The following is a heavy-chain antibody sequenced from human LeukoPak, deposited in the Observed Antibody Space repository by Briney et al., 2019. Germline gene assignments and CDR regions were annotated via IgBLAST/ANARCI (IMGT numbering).Heavy chain of an antibody. CDR3: ARAQQYYYGSGSYLVY. CDR1: GFTFSSYS. J-gene: IGHJ4*02. CDR2: ISSSSSTI. D-gene: IGHD3-10*01. V-gene: IGHV3-48*01. Sequence: PGGSLRLSCAASGFTFSSYSMNWVRQAPGKGLEWVSYISSSSSTIYYADSVKGRFTISRDNSKNTLYLQMNSLRAEDTAVYYCARAQQYYYGSGSYLVYWGQGTLVTVSS.